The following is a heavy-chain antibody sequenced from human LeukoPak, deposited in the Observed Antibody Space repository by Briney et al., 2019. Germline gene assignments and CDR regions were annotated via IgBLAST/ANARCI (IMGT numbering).Heavy chain of an antibody. CDR2: FDPEDGET. V-gene: IGHV1-24*01. D-gene: IGHD2-2*01. CDR1: GYTLTELS. J-gene: IGHJ6*03. Sequence: GASVKVSCKVSGYTLTELSMHWVRQAPGKGLEWMGGFDPEDGETIYAQKFQGRVTMTEDTSTDTAYMELSSLRSEDTAVYYCAREGGYCSSTSCYFSSALRAYYYYYYMDVWGKGTTVTISS. CDR3: AREGGYCSSTSCYFSSALRAYYYYYYMDV.